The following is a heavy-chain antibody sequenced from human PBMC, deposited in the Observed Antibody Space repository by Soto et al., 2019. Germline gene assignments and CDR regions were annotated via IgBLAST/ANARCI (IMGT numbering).Heavy chain of an antibody. J-gene: IGHJ4*02. V-gene: IGHV1-3*01. D-gene: IGHD2-21*02. CDR3: ARSIVVVTALDY. Sequence: ASVKVSFKASGYTFTSYAMHWVRQAPGQRLEWMGWINAGNGNTKYSQKFQGRVTITRDTSASTAYMELSSLRSEDTAVYYCARSIVVVTALDYWGQATLVTVSS. CDR1: GYTFTSYA. CDR2: INAGNGNT.